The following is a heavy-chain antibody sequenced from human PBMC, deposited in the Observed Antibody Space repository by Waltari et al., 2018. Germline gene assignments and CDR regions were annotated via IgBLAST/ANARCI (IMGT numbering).Heavy chain of an antibody. J-gene: IGHJ5*02. CDR1: GGSISTHF. CDR3: ARASYGSGSSWFDP. V-gene: IGHV4-59*11. CDR2: IYSSGST. Sequence: QVQLQESGPGLVKPSETLSLICPVSGGSISTHFWGWIRQPPGKTLEWIGNIYSSGSTNYNPSLTSRVTISLDMSKNQFSLKLRSVSAADTAVYYCARASYGSGSSWFDPWGQGNLVTVSS. D-gene: IGHD3-10*01.